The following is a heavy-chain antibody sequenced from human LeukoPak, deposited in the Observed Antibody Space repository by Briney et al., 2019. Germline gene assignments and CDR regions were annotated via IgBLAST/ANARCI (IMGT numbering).Heavy chain of an antibody. V-gene: IGHV4-34*01. CDR3: ARGILAKGYFDL. J-gene: IGHJ2*01. D-gene: IGHD3-3*01. CDR2: IKHSGST. Sequence: SETLSLTCAVYGGSFSDYYWSWIRQTPGEGLQWIGGIKHSGSTDYNPSLKSRVTMSVDTSKNQFSLKLTSVTAADTAVYYCARGILAKGYFDLWGRGTLVTVSS. CDR1: GGSFSDYY.